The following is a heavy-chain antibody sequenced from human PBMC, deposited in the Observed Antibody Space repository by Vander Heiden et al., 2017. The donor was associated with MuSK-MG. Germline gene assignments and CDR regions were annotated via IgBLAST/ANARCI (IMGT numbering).Heavy chain of an antibody. CDR1: GGSISTYY. CDR2: VYYSGTT. CDR3: ASRHTGGRPPHAFDI. J-gene: IGHJ3*02. V-gene: IGHV4-59*01. Sequence: QVQLQASALGLATPSETLSLTCTVPGGSISTYYWCWLRQPPGKGLEWIGYVYYSGTTNYNPSLKGRLAISLDTSMNQFSLNGKSVTAADTAVYYCASRHTGGRPPHAFDIWGEGTMVTVSS. D-gene: IGHD7-27*01.